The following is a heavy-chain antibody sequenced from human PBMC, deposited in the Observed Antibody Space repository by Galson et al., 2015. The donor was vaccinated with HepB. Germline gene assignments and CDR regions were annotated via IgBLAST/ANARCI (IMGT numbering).Heavy chain of an antibody. CDR2: INPSGGST. CDR3: ARTGNYYDSSGHPVDAFDI. Sequence: SVKVSCKASGYTFTSYYMHWVRQAPGQGLEWMGIINPSGGSTSYAQKFQGRVTMTRDTSTSTVYMELSSLRSEDTAVYYCARTGNYYDSSGHPVDAFDIWGQGTMVTVSS. D-gene: IGHD3-22*01. V-gene: IGHV1-46*01. J-gene: IGHJ3*02. CDR1: GYTFTSYY.